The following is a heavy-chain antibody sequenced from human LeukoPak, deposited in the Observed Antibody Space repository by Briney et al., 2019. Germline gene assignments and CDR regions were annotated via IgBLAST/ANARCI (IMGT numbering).Heavy chain of an antibody. CDR3: ARDGSSGWSGIDY. CDR1: GFTVSRNY. V-gene: IGHV3-66*02. Sequence: PGGSLRLSCAASGFTVSRNYMSWVRQAPGKGLEWVSVIYSGGSTYYADSVKGRFTISRDNVKNTLYLQMNSLRVEDTAVYYCARDGSSGWSGIDYRGQGTLVTVSS. J-gene: IGHJ4*02. CDR2: IYSGGST. D-gene: IGHD6-19*01.